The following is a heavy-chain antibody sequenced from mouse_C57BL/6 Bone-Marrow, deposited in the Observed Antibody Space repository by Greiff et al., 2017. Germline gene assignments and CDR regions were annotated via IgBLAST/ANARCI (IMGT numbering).Heavy chain of an antibody. V-gene: IGHV10-1*01. CDR2: IRSKSNNYAT. CDR1: GFSFNTYA. D-gene: IGHD1-1*01. J-gene: IGHJ4*01. Sequence: GGGLVQPKGSLKLSCAASGFSFNTYAMNRVRQAPGKGLEWVARIRSKSNNYATYYADSVKDRFTISRDDSESMLYLQMNNLKTEDTAMYYCVRLTYYYAMDYWGQGTSVTVSS. CDR3: VRLTYYYAMDY.